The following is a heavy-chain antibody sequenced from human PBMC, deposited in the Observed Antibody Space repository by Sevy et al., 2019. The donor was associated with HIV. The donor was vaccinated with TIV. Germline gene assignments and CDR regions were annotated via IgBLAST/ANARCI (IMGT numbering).Heavy chain of an antibody. CDR1: GGSISSYY. J-gene: IGHJ3*02. CDR2: IYYSGST. Sequence: SETLSLTCTVSGGSISSYYWSWIRQPPGKGLEWIGYIYYSGSTNYNPSLKSRVTISVDTSKNQFSLKLSSVTAADTAVYYCAREGYSDAFDIWGQGTMVTVSS. D-gene: IGHD6-13*01. V-gene: IGHV4-59*01. CDR3: AREGYSDAFDI.